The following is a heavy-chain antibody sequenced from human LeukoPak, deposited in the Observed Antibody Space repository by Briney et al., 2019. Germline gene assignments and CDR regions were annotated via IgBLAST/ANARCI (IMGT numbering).Heavy chain of an antibody. CDR2: ISYDGSNK. J-gene: IGHJ3*02. Sequence: GGSLRLSCAASGFTFSSYAMQWVRQAPGKGLEWVAVISYDGSNKYYADSVKGRFTISRDNSKNTLYLQMNSLRAEDTAVYYCARARDGYNYEAFDIWGQGTMVTVSS. D-gene: IGHD5-24*01. CDR1: GFTFSSYA. V-gene: IGHV3-30-3*01. CDR3: ARARDGYNYEAFDI.